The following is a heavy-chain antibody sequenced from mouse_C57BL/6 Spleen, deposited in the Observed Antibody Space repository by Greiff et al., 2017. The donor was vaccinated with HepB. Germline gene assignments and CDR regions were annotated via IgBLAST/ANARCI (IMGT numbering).Heavy chain of an antibody. CDR1: GYSFTGYY. D-gene: IGHD2-4*01. CDR3: ASLYYDYDGVFAY. J-gene: IGHJ3*01. V-gene: IGHV1-42*01. CDR2: INPSTGGT. Sequence: EVQLQQSGPELVKPGASVKISCKASGYSFTGYYMNWVKQSPEKSLEWIGEINPSTGGTTYNQKFKAKATLTVDKSSSTAYMQLKSLTSEDSAVYYCASLYYDYDGVFAYWGQGTLVTVSA.